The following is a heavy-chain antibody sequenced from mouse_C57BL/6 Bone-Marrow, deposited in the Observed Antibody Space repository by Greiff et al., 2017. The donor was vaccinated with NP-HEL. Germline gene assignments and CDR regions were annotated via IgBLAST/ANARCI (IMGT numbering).Heavy chain of an antibody. J-gene: IGHJ3*01. V-gene: IGHV5-6*01. CDR3: ASPYDYDVAWFAY. CDR1: GFTFSSYG. Sequence: EVHLVESGGDLVKPGGSLKLSCAASGFTFSSYGMSWVRQTPDKRLEWVATISSGGSYTYYPDSVKGRFTSRDNAKNTLYLQMSSLKSEDTAMYYCASPYDYDVAWFAYWGQGTLVTVSA. D-gene: IGHD2-4*01. CDR2: ISSGGSYT.